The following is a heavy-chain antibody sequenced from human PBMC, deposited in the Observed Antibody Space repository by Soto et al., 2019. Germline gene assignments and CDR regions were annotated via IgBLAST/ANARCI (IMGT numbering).Heavy chain of an antibody. Sequence: QVQLQESGPGLVKPSQTLSLTCTVSGGSISSGGYYWSWIRQHPGKGLEWIGYIYYSGSTYYNPSLKSRVTISVDTSKNQFSLKLSSVTAADTAVYYCARDCSSTSCFSSLRDAFDIWGQGTMVTVSS. D-gene: IGHD2-2*01. CDR1: GGSISSGGYY. CDR3: ARDCSSTSCFSSLRDAFDI. V-gene: IGHV4-31*03. CDR2: IYYSGST. J-gene: IGHJ3*02.